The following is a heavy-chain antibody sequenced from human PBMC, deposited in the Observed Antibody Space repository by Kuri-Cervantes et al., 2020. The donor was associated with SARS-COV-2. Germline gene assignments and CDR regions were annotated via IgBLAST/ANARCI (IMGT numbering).Heavy chain of an antibody. J-gene: IGHJ2*01. CDR2: ISCNSGSR. CDR1: GCTFDGNS. V-gene: IGHV3-9*03. D-gene: IGHD2-8*01. CDR3: AECPSENLNGYYCYFDC. Sequence: GGSLRLSCAASGCTFDGNSMHWVRQAQGKGLEWVSGISCNSGSRAYADSVKGRFTISRDNAKISLCLQMNSLRAVYMALCYYAECPSENLNGYYCYFDCWGRDTLVTVSS.